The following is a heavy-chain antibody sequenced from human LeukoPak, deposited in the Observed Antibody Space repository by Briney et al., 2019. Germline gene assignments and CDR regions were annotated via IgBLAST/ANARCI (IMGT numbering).Heavy chain of an antibody. V-gene: IGHV1-24*01. Sequence: ASVKVSCKVSGYTLTELSMHWVRQAPGKGLEWMGGFDPEDGETIYAQKFQGRVTMTEDTSTDTAYMELSSLRSEDRAVYYCATVDPLGYYFDYWGQGTLVTVSS. J-gene: IGHJ4*02. CDR1: GYTLTELS. CDR3: ATVDPLGYYFDY. D-gene: IGHD7-27*01. CDR2: FDPEDGET.